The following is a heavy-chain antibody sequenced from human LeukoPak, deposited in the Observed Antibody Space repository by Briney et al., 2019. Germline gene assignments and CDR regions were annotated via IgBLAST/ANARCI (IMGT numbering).Heavy chain of an antibody. CDR3: ARTRSSGTCDY. J-gene: IGHJ4*02. CDR1: DGTISGNY. CDR2: IYYSGST. V-gene: IGHV4-59*01. Sequence: SETLCLTCTVSDGTISGNYWSWIRQPPGKGLEWIGYIYYSGSTNYSPSLKSRVTISVDVSKNQFSLKLNSVTAADTAVYYCARTRSSGTCDYWGQGSLATVSS. D-gene: IGHD1-26*01.